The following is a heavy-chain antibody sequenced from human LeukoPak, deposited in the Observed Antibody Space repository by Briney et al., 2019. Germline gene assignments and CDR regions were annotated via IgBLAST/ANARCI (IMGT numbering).Heavy chain of an antibody. CDR1: GFPSSNYY. J-gene: IGHJ4*02. CDR2: ISSDSNYI. CDR3: AIFFDY. Sequence: GGSLRLSCAASGFPSSNYYINCAPQAPGKAREWVSSISSDSNYIYYADSLKGRYTVSRDNAKNSVSLQMNSLRAEDTAIYYCAIFFDYWGQGTLVTVSS. V-gene: IGHV3-21*06.